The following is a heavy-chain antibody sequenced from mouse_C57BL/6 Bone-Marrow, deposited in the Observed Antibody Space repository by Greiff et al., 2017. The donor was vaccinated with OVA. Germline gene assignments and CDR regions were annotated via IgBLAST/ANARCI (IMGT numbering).Heavy chain of an antibody. CDR2: ISYDGSN. CDR1: GYSITSGYY. J-gene: IGHJ2*01. V-gene: IGHV3-6*01. CDR3: ARGHYYGSSLYFDY. D-gene: IGHD1-1*01. Sequence: VQLLQSGPGLVKPSQSLSLTCSVTGYSITSGYYWNWIRQFPGNKLEWMGYISYDGSNNYNPSLKNRISITRDTSKNQFFLKLKSVTTEDTATYYCARGHYYGSSLYFDYWGQGTTLTVSS.